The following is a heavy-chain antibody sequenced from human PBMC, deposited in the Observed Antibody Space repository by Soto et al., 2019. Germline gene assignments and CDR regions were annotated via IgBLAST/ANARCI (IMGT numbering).Heavy chain of an antibody. CDR3: ARVGFRPYSGGYGMDV. CDR2: IKQDGSEE. Sequence: EVQLVESGGGLVQPGGSLRLSCAASGFTFSNYWMSWVRQAPGKGLEWVANIKQDGSEEYYVDSVTGRFTISRDNAKNXLYLQLNSLRAEDTAVYYCARVGFRPYSGGYGMDVWGQGTTVTVSS. CDR1: GFTFSNYW. V-gene: IGHV3-7*01. J-gene: IGHJ6*02. D-gene: IGHD3-10*01.